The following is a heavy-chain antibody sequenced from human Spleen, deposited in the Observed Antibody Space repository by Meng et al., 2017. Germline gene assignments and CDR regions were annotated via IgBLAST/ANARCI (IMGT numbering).Heavy chain of an antibody. CDR3: AKGWEFLDY. CDR1: GFTFTTYA. Sequence: GESLKISCAASGFTFTTYAMTWVRQAPGKGLEWVSTISGSHPGSYYAGSVKGRFTISRDNSKNTLYLQMNSLRAEDTAVYYCAKGWEFLDYWGQGTLVTVSS. J-gene: IGHJ4*02. D-gene: IGHD1-26*01. V-gene: IGHV3-23*01. CDR2: ISGSHPGS.